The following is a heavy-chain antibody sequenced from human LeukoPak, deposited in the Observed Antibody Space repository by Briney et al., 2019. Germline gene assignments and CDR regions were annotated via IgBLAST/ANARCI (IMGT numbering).Heavy chain of an antibody. CDR3: AREGYYYDSSGYYYKNFDY. CDR2: IYYSGST. J-gene: IGHJ4*02. Sequence: SQTLSLTCAVSGGSISSGGYSWSWIRQPPGKGLEWIGYIYYSGSTNYNPSLKSRVTISVDTSKNQFSLKLSSVTAADTAVYYCAREGYYYDSSGYYYKNFDYWGQGTLVTVSS. D-gene: IGHD3-22*01. CDR1: GGSISSGGYS. V-gene: IGHV4-61*08.